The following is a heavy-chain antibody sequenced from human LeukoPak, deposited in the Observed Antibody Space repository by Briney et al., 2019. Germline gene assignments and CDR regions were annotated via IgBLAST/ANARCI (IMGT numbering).Heavy chain of an antibody. J-gene: IGHJ6*02. V-gene: IGHV4-59*01. CDR1: GGSISGYY. CDR2: IYDSGST. Sequence: SETLSLTCTVSGGSISGYYLSWIRQSPGKGLEWIGYIYDSGSTNYNPSLRSRVVMAVDTSKTQVSLKVRSVTAADTAVYYCARGWDTGYGYYGMDVWGQGTTVTVSS. CDR3: ARGWDTGYGYYGMDV. D-gene: IGHD5-18*01.